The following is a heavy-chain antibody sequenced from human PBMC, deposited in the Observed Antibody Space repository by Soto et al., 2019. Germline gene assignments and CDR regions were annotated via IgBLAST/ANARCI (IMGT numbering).Heavy chain of an antibody. CDR3: ARVYDSSGYYIXFDX. CDR2: IYYSGST. D-gene: IGHD3-22*01. V-gene: IGHV4-30-4*01. CDR1: GGSISSGDYY. J-gene: IGHJ5*02. Sequence: SETLSLTCTVSGGSISSGDYYWSWIRQPPGKGLEWIGYIYYSGSTYYNPSLKSRVTISVDTSKNQFSLKLSSVTAADTAVYYCARVYDSSGYYIXFDXWGQRTLVTVSS.